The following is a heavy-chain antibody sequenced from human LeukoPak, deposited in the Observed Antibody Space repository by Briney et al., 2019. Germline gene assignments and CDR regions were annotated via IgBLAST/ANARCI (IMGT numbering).Heavy chain of an antibody. CDR3: AKMVTGHNYFDP. CDR1: GFTFSNYA. D-gene: IGHD1-20*01. J-gene: IGHJ5*02. CDR2: ISGSGGST. V-gene: IGHV3-23*01. Sequence: PGESLRLSCAASGFTFSNYAMNWVRQAPGEGLDWVSAISGSGGSTDYANSVKGRFTISRDNSKNVLYLQMNSLRAEDTAIYYCAKMVTGHNYFDPWGQGTLVTVSS.